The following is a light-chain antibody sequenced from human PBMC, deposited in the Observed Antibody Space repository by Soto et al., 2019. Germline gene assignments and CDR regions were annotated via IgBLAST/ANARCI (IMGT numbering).Light chain of an antibody. J-gene: IGKJ4*01. Sequence: DIVMTQSPDSLTVSLGERATINCKSSQSVLYSSNNNNYLAWYQQKPGQPPKLLIYWSSTRVSGVPDRFSGSGSGTDFNLTINSLQAEDVAAYYCQQYYTTPLTCGGGTKVEIK. CDR1: QSVLYSSNNNNY. CDR2: WSS. V-gene: IGKV4-1*01. CDR3: QQYYTTPLT.